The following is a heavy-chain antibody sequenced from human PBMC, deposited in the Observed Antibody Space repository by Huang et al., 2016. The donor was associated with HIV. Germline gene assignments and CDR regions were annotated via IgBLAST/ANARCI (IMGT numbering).Heavy chain of an antibody. CDR1: GGSFSGYF. D-gene: IGHD3-16*01. J-gene: IGHJ5*01. CDR3: AREIMISFGGPFDS. CDR2: INHAGFT. V-gene: IGHV4-34*02. Sequence: QVQLEQWGAGLLKPSETLSLTCAVYGGSFSGYFWNWFPQSPGKGLEWIGQINHAGFTDYNPSLKSRATISVDTSKNQFSLKLTSVTAADTAIYYCAREIMISFGGPFDSWGHGNLVTVSS.